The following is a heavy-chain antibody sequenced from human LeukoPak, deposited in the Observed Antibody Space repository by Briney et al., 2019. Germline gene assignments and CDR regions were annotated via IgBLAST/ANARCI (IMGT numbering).Heavy chain of an antibody. J-gene: IGHJ4*02. V-gene: IGHV3-64*01. D-gene: IGHD1-26*01. CDR2: ISSNGGST. Sequence: GGSLRLSCAASGFTFSSYSMHWVRQAPGKGLEYVSAISSNGGSTYYANSVKGRFTISRDNSKNTLYLQMGSLRAEDMAVYYCARGQSRWELLNPPDYWGQGTLVTVSS. CDR1: GFTFSSYS. CDR3: ARGQSRWELLNPPDY.